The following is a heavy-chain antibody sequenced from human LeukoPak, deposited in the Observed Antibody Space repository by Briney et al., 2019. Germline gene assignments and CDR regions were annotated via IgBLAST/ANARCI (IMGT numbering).Heavy chain of an antibody. CDR2: ISTGGAMT. CDR3: AKDLRFNYVWEAGY. D-gene: IGHD3-16*01. J-gene: IGHJ4*02. V-gene: IGHV3-23*01. CDR1: GFTFSRNS. Sequence: GGSLRLSCAASGFTFSRNSMNWVRQAPGKGLEWVSYISTGGAMTNYAESVTGRFTISRDNSKNTLYLQMNSLRAEDTAVYYCAKDLRFNYVWEAGYWGQGTLVTVSS.